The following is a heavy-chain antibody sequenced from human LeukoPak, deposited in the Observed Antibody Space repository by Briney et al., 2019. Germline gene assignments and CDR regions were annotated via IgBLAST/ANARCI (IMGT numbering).Heavy chain of an antibody. CDR3: ARQKVGAADRLDY. V-gene: IGHV3-30-3*01. CDR1: GFTFSSYA. CDR2: ISYDGSNK. Sequence: GSSLRLSCAASGFTFSSYAMHWVRQSPGKGLEGVAVISYDGSNKYYADSVKGRFTISRDDSKNTLYLQMNSLRAEDTAVYYCARQKVGAADRLDYWGQGTLVTVSS. J-gene: IGHJ4*02. D-gene: IGHD1-26*01.